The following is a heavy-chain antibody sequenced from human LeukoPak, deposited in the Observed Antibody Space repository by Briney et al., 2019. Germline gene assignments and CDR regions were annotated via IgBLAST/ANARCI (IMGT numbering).Heavy chain of an antibody. CDR3: VKDPYSSGWYGGNAFDL. Sequence: GGSLRLSCAASGFTFNSYAMSGVRQAPGKRLEWVSAISSSGDSAYYADPVKGRFTISRDNSKKTLYLQMNSLRVEDTAVYHCVKDPYSSGWYGGNAFDLWGQGTMVTVSS. J-gene: IGHJ3*01. D-gene: IGHD6-19*01. CDR1: GFTFNSYA. V-gene: IGHV3-23*01. CDR2: ISSSGDSA.